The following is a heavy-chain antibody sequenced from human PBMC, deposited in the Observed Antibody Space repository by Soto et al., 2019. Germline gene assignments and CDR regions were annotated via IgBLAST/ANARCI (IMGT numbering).Heavy chain of an antibody. CDR3: ARVYKNWFDS. J-gene: IGHJ5*01. D-gene: IGHD1-1*01. CDR1: GYNFTAFW. V-gene: IGHV5-10-1*01. Sequence: GESLKISCKASGYNFTAFWIHWVRQMPGKGLEWLGKIDPSDSYTNYSPSFEGHVTISTDNSITTAYLQWSSLRASDTALYFCARVYKNWFDSWAQEPMVTVSS. CDR2: IDPSDSYT.